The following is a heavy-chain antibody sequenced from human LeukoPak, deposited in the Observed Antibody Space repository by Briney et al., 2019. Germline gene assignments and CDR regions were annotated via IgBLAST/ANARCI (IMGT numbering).Heavy chain of an antibody. CDR1: GFAFSDYS. V-gene: IGHV3-48*02. CDR2: INSSDNTI. J-gene: IGHJ4*02. CDR3: ARVHRGYSYGRLDY. Sequence: GGSLRLSCAASGFAFSDYSMNWVRQAPGKGLEWVSYINSSDNTIHYADSVKGRFTISRDNAKNSLDLEMNSLRDEDTAVYYCARVHRGYSYGRLDYWGQGTLVTVSS. D-gene: IGHD5-18*01.